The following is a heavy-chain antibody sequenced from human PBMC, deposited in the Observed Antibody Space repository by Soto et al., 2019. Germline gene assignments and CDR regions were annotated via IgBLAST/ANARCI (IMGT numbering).Heavy chain of an antibody. D-gene: IGHD1-26*01. Sequence: SVKVSCKASGGTFSSYAISWVRQAPGQGLEWMGGIIPIFGTANYAQKFQGRVTITADESTSTAYMELSSLRSEDTAVYYCAVSGSYYYYFDYWGKGTLVTVSS. V-gene: IGHV1-69*13. CDR1: GGTFSSYA. J-gene: IGHJ4*02. CDR3: AVSGSYYYYFDY. CDR2: IIPIFGTA.